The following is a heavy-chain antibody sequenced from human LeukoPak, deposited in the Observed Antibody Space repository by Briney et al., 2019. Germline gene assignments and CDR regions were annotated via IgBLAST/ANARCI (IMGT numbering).Heavy chain of an antibody. J-gene: IGHJ4*02. CDR2: IYYSGST. D-gene: IGHD5-18*01. CDR3: ARDTAMAQGFDY. V-gene: IGHV4-59*01. CDR1: GGSISSYY. Sequence: TSETLSLTCTVSGGSISSYYWSWIRQPPGKGLEWIGYIYYSGSTNYNPSLKSRVTISVDTSKNQFSLKLSSVTAADTAVYYCARDTAMAQGFDYWGQGTLVTVSS.